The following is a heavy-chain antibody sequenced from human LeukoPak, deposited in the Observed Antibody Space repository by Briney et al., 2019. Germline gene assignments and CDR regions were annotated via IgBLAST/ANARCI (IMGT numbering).Heavy chain of an antibody. V-gene: IGHV4-59*01. Sequence: PSETLSLTCTVSGGSIRSYYWSWIRQPPGKGLEWIGYIYYTGITNYSPSLKSRVTISADTSKNQFSLKLSSVTAADTAVYYCATHYYDSSGYYYDHAFDIWGQGTMVTVSS. CDR3: ATHYYDSSGYYYDHAFDI. D-gene: IGHD3-22*01. CDR2: IYYTGIT. J-gene: IGHJ3*02. CDR1: GGSIRSYY.